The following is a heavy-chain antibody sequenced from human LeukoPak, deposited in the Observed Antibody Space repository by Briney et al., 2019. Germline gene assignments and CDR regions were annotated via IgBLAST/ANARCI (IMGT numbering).Heavy chain of an antibody. Sequence: GGSLRLSCAASGFTFSSYSMNWVRQAPGKGLEWVSSISNSSSYIYYADSVKGRFTISRDNAKNSLYLQMSSLRAEDTAVYYCARDAAGDPPGIDYWGQGTLVTVSS. CDR2: ISNSSSYI. V-gene: IGHV3-21*01. CDR3: ARDAAGDPPGIDY. CDR1: GFTFSSYS. D-gene: IGHD7-27*01. J-gene: IGHJ4*02.